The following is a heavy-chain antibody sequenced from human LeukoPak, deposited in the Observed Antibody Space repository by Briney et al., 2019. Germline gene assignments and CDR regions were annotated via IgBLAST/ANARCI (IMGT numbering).Heavy chain of an antibody. CDR1: GFTFDDYA. CDR2: ISWNSGSI. Sequence: PGRSLRLSCAASGFTFDDYAMHWVRQAPGKGLEWVSGISWNSGSIGYADSVKGRFTISRDNAKNSLYLQMNSLRAEDTAVYYCAREMKLFYQLPNYYYYYMDVWGKGTTVTVSS. CDR3: AREMKLFYQLPNYYYYYMDV. J-gene: IGHJ6*03. D-gene: IGHD2-2*01. V-gene: IGHV3-9*01.